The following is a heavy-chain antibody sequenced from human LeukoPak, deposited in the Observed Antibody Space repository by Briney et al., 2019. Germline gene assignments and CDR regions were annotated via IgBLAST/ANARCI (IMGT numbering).Heavy chain of an antibody. CDR2: ISGSGGST. CDR1: GFTFSSYA. Sequence: GGSLRLSCAASGFTFSSYAMSWVRQAPGKGLERVSAISGSGGSTYYADSVKGRFTTSRDNSKNTLYLQMNSLRAEDTAVYYCATAVYCSGGSCYFPFDYWGQGTLVTVSS. D-gene: IGHD2-15*01. CDR3: ATAVYCSGGSCYFPFDY. J-gene: IGHJ4*02. V-gene: IGHV3-23*01.